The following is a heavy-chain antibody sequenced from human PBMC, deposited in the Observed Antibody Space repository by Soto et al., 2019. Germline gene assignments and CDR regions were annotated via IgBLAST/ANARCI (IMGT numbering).Heavy chain of an antibody. V-gene: IGHV4-31*03. Sequence: QVQLQESGPGLVKPSQTLSLTCTVSGGSISSGGYYWSWIRQHPGKGLEWIGYIYYSGSTYYNPSLKSRVTISVDTSKNQFSLKLSSVTAADTAVYYCARTSSSSFPADYFDYWGQGTLVTVSS. D-gene: IGHD6-6*01. CDR1: GGSISSGGYY. J-gene: IGHJ4*02. CDR3: ARTSSSSFPADYFDY. CDR2: IYYSGST.